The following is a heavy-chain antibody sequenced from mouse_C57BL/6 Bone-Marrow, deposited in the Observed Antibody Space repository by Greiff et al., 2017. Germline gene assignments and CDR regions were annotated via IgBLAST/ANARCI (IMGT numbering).Heavy chain of an antibody. CDR3: AREDGSSPYWYFDV. V-gene: IGHV2-2*01. CDR2: IWSGGSI. Sequence: QVHVKQSGPGLVQPSQSLSITCTVSGFSFTSYGVHWVRQSPGKGLEWLGVIWSGGSIDYNAAFISRLSISKDNSKSQVFLKMNSRQADDAAISYCAREDGSSPYWYFDVWGTGTTVTVSS. D-gene: IGHD1-1*01. CDR1: GFSFTSYG. J-gene: IGHJ1*03.